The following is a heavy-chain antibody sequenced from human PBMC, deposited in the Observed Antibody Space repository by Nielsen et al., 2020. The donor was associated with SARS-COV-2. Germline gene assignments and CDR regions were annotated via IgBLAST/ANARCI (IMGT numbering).Heavy chain of an antibody. Sequence: SETLSLTCTVSGGSISSYYWSWIRQPPGKGLEWIGYIYYSGSTNYNPSLKSRVTISVDTSKNQFSLKLSSVTAADTAVYYCARHSLYDSSGLYVGDGALDIWGQGTLVTVSS. V-gene: IGHV4-59*08. CDR1: GGSISSYY. J-gene: IGHJ3*02. CDR3: ARHSLYDSSGLYVGDGALDI. D-gene: IGHD3-22*01. CDR2: IYYSGST.